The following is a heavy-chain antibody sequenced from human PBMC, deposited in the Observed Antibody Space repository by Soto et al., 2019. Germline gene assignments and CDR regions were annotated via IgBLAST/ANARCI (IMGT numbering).Heavy chain of an antibody. D-gene: IGHD2-2*02. CDR1: GYTFTSYA. Sequence: QVQLVQSGAEVKKPGASVMVSCQASGYTFTSYAMHWVRQAPGQRLEWMGWINAGNGYTKYSQKFQGRVTITRDTSASTGCMQLSSLRSEDTAVYYCARGWDDCSTPRCYMIDYWGQGTLVTVSS. V-gene: IGHV1-3*01. CDR2: INAGNGYT. CDR3: ARGWDDCSTPRCYMIDY. J-gene: IGHJ4*02.